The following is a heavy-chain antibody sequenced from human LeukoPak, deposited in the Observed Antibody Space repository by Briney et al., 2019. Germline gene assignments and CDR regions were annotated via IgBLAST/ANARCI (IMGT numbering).Heavy chain of an antibody. CDR1: GFTFSSYA. CDR3: AKELSSITIFGVVIILDY. Sequence: GGSLRLSCAASGFTFSSYAMSWVRQAPGKGLEWVSAISGSGGSTYYADSAKGRFTISRDNSKNTLYLQMNSLRAEDTAVYYCAKELSSITIFGVVIILDYWGQGTLVTVSS. CDR2: ISGSGGST. D-gene: IGHD3-3*01. J-gene: IGHJ4*02. V-gene: IGHV3-23*01.